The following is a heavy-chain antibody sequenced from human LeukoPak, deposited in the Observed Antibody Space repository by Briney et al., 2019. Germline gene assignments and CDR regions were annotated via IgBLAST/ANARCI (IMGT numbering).Heavy chain of an antibody. CDR1: GFTFSSYS. CDR3: ARGWPEFDY. D-gene: IGHD1-14*01. V-gene: IGHV3-48*04. CDR2: ISSGGSTI. Sequence: GGSLRLSCAASGFTFSSYSMHWVRQAPGEGLEWVSYISSGGSTIYYADSVKGRFTISRDNARNSVFLQVNSLRAEDTAVYYCARGWPEFDYWGQGTLVTVSS. J-gene: IGHJ4*02.